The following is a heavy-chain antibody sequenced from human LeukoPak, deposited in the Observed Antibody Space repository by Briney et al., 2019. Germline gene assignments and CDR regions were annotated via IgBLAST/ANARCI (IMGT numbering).Heavy chain of an antibody. V-gene: IGHV3-23*01. Sequence: PGGSLRLSCAASGFTFTNYWMNWVRQAPGKGLEWVSGISSSGSSTYYADSVKGRLTISRDNSKNTLYLQMNSLRAEDTAVYYCAKERVGATLFDYWGQGTLVTVSS. D-gene: IGHD1-26*01. CDR2: ISSSGSST. CDR1: GFTFTNYW. CDR3: AKERVGATLFDY. J-gene: IGHJ4*02.